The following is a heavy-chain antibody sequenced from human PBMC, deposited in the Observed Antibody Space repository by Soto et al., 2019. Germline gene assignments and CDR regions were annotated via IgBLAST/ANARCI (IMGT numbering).Heavy chain of an antibody. CDR2: MNPNTGNS. Sequence: ASVKVSCKASGYTFTSYDIYWVRQATGQGLEGMGWMNPNTGNSAYAQKFQGRVTVTSDTSINTVHMELNSLRSEDTAVYYCARRAETNGWNGFGADKYYFDFWGQGTLVTVSS. CDR1: GYTFTSYD. J-gene: IGHJ4*02. CDR3: ARRAETNGWNGFGADKYYFDF. V-gene: IGHV1-8*01. D-gene: IGHD1-1*01.